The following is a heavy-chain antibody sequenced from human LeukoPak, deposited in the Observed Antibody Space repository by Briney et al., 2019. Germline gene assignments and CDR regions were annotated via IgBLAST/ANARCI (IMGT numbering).Heavy chain of an antibody. V-gene: IGHV4-59*01. Sequence: SETLSLTCTVSGGSISSYYWSWIRQPPGKGLEWIGYIYYSGSTNYNPSLKSRVTISVDTSKNQFSLKLSSVTAADTAVYYCARESAYGHDVFDIWGQGTMVTVSS. CDR3: ARESAYGHDVFDI. D-gene: IGHD2-21*01. J-gene: IGHJ3*02. CDR2: IYYSGST. CDR1: GGSISSYY.